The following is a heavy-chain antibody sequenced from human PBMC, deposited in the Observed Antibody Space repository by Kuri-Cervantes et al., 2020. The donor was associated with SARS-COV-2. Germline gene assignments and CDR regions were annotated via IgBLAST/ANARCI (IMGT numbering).Heavy chain of an antibody. V-gene: IGHV3-30*02. Sequence: GESLKISCAASGFTFSSYAMHWVRQAPGKGLEWVAFIRYDGSSKYYADSVKGRFTISRDNAKNSLYLQMNSLRAEDTAVYYCARGLGYCSGGSCYSRSSSDYWGQGTLVTVSS. CDR1: GFTFSSYA. CDR2: IRYDGSSK. D-gene: IGHD2-15*01. J-gene: IGHJ4*02. CDR3: ARGLGYCSGGSCYSRSSSDY.